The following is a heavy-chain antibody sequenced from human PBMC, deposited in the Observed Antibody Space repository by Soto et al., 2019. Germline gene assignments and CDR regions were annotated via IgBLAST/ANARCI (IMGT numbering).Heavy chain of an antibody. CDR2: MYSTGNT. CDR1: GGSISSYH. D-gene: IGHD1-26*01. CDR3: AREGFSGSYYSLGY. J-gene: IGHJ4*02. Sequence: SETLSLTCSVSGGSISSYHWSWIRQPAGKGLEWIGRMYSTGNTNYNPSLKSRVTISVDTSKNQFSLKLSSVTATDTAVYYCAREGFSGSYYSLGYWGQGTLVTVSS. V-gene: IGHV4-4*07.